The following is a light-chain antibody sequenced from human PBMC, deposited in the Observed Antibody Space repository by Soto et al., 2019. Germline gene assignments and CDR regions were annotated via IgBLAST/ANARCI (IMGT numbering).Light chain of an antibody. CDR3: KSYAGSNTYV. V-gene: IGLV2-8*01. CDR1: KSDIGVYDF. J-gene: IGLJ1*01. Sequence: QSVLTQPPSASGSPGQSVTISCTGTKSDIGVYDFVPWYQHHPGKAPRLIIYEVVQRPSGVPDRFSGSKSGNTASLTASGLQAADDADYFCKSYAGSNTYVFGSGTKVTVL. CDR2: EVV.